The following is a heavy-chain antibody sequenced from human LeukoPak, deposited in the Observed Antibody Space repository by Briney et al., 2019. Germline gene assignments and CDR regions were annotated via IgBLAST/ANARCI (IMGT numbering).Heavy chain of an antibody. V-gene: IGHV3-33*01. CDR2: IWYDGSNK. D-gene: IGHD6-19*01. CDR1: GFTFSSYG. Sequence: GGSLRLSCAASGFTFSSYGMHWVRQAPGKGLEWVAVIWYDGSNKYYADSVKGRFTISRDNSKNTLYLQMNSLRAEDTAVYYCARESRIAVAGTGVFDYWGQGTLVTVSS. J-gene: IGHJ4*02. CDR3: ARESRIAVAGTGVFDY.